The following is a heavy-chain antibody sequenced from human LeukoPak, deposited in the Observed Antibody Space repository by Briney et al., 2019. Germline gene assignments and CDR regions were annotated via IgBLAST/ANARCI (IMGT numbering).Heavy chain of an antibody. CDR3: ARGHNFGRLHPFDY. V-gene: IGHV3-66*01. J-gene: IGHJ4*02. Sequence: GSLRLSCAASGFTVSSNYMSWVRQAPGKGLEWVSVIYSGGSTYYADSVKGRFTISRDNSKNTLYLQMNSLRAEDTAVYYCARGHNFGRLHPFDYWGQGALVTVSS. CDR2: IYSGGST. CDR1: GFTVSSNY. D-gene: IGHD3-9*01.